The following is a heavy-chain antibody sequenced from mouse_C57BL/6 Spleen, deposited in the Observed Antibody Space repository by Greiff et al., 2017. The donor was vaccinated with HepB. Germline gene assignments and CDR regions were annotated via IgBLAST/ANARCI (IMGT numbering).Heavy chain of an antibody. Sequence: QVQLQQSGAELVKPGASVKISCKASGYAFSSYWMNWVKQRPGKGLEWIGQIYPGDGDTNYNGKFKGKATLTADKSSSTAYMQLSSLTSEDSAVYFCAREGEYYGSSPYYYAMDYWGQGTSVTVSS. V-gene: IGHV1-80*01. D-gene: IGHD1-1*01. CDR3: AREGEYYGSSPYYYAMDY. CDR1: GYAFSSYW. J-gene: IGHJ4*01. CDR2: IYPGDGDT.